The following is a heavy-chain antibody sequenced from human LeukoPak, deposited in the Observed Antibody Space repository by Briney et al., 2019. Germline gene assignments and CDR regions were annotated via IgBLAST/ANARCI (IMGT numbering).Heavy chain of an antibody. Sequence: ASVKVSCKASGYTFTSYGISWVRQAPGQGLEWMGWISAYNGNTNYAQKLQGRVTMTTDTSTSTAYMELRSLRSDDTAVYYCARPMVRGKVPTYYYCYGMDVWGQGTTVTVSS. CDR3: ARPMVRGKVPTYYYCYGMDV. CDR2: ISAYNGNT. CDR1: GYTFTSYG. J-gene: IGHJ6*02. D-gene: IGHD3-10*01. V-gene: IGHV1-18*01.